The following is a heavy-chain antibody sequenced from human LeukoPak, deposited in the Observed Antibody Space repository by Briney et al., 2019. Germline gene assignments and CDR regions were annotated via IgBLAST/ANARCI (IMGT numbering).Heavy chain of an antibody. CDR1: GYTFTSYY. V-gene: IGHV1-46*01. D-gene: IGHD1-26*01. J-gene: IGHJ4*02. Sequence: GASVKVSCKASGYTFTSYYMHWVRQAPGQGLEWMGIINPSGGSTSYAQKFQGRVTMTRDTSISTAYMELSRLRSDDTAVYYCARVSVGATTRDYWGQGTLVTVSS. CDR3: ARVSVGATTRDY. CDR2: INPSGGST.